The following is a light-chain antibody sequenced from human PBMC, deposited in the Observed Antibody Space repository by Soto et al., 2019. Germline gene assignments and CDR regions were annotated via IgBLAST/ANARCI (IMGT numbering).Light chain of an antibody. Sequence: EIVLTQSPGTLSLSPGERATLSCRASQSVSSSYLAWYQQKPGQAPRLLIYGASNRATGIPDRFNXSGSGTDFTLTIRRLEPEDFAVYYCQKYGSSRWTFGQGTTVDIK. CDR3: QKYGSSRWT. J-gene: IGKJ1*01. CDR2: GAS. V-gene: IGKV3-20*01. CDR1: QSVSSSY.